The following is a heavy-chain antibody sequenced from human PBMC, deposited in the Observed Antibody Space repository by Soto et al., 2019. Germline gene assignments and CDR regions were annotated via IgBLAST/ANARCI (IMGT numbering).Heavy chain of an antibody. CDR1: GGSISSGDYY. CDR3: ARLGGVVTPLGDAFDI. D-gene: IGHD3-16*01. Sequence: PSETLSLTCTVSGGSISSGDYYWSWIRQPPGKGLEWIGYIYYSGSTYYNPSLKSRVTISVDTSKNQFSLKLSSVTAADTAVYYCARLGGVVTPLGDAFDISGQGTMVTVSS. J-gene: IGHJ3*02. CDR2: IYYSGST. V-gene: IGHV4-30-4*01.